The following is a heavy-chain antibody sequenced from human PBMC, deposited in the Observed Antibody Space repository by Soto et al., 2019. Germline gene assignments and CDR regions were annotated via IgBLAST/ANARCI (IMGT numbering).Heavy chain of an antibody. CDR3: RTQWLD. CDR1: GFIFSNAW. V-gene: IGHV3-15*01. Sequence: EVQLVASGGGLVKPGGSLRLSCAASGFIFSNAWMSWVRQAPGKGLEWVGLIKKKADGGTTEYAAPLKGRFTISRDDSKNTLYLQMSSLKTEDTAVYYCRTQWLDWGQGTLVTVSS. J-gene: IGHJ4*02. CDR2: IKKKADGGTT. D-gene: IGHD6-19*01.